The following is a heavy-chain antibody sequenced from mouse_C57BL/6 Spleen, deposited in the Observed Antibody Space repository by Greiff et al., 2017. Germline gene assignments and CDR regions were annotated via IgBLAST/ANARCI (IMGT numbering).Heavy chain of an antibody. CDR2: IRSKSNNYAT. J-gene: IGHJ2*01. CDR3: VRWGGYFDY. Sequence: EVMLVESGGGLVQPKGSLKLSCAASGFSFNTYAMNWVRQAPGKGLEWVARIRSKSNNYATYYADSVKDRFTISRDDSESMLYLQMNNLKTEDTAMYYCVRWGGYFDYWGQGTTLTVSS. CDR1: GFSFNTYA. V-gene: IGHV10-1*01.